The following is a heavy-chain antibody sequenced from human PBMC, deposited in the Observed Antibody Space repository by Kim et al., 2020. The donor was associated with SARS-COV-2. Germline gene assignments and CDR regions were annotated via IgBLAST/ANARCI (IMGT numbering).Heavy chain of an antibody. D-gene: IGHD5-18*01. CDR1: GITFSNYA. CDR2: ISGSGRNR. CDR3: AKDGDSYHEGNFGI. Sequence: GGSLRLSCAASGITFSNYAMSWVRQAPGKGLEWVSGISGSGRNRYYTAPVQGRFTISRDNSKNMLSLQMNSLRAEDTAIYYCAKDGDSYHEGNFGIWGQGTMVTVSS. V-gene: IGHV3-23*01. J-gene: IGHJ3*02.